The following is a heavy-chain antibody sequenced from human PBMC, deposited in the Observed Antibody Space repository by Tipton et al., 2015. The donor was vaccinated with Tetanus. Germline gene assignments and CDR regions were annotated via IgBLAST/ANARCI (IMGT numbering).Heavy chain of an antibody. D-gene: IGHD1-26*01. CDR1: GYNFNLYW. J-gene: IGHJ4*02. CDR2: IHPGDSDT. Sequence: QLVQSGAEVKKPGESLKISCQGSGYNFNLYWIGWVRQMPGKGLEWMGIIHPGDSDTRYSPSFQGQVTISADKSISTAYLQWSSLKASDSAMYYCARHTSGSYHAPFDYWDQGTLVTVSS. CDR3: ARHTSGSYHAPFDY. V-gene: IGHV5-51*01.